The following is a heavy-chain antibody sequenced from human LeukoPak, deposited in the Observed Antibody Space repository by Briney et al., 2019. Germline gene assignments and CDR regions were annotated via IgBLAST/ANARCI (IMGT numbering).Heavy chain of an antibody. CDR1: GFTFSSYS. CDR3: ARDWYYYDSSGSGVGYYFDY. J-gene: IGHJ4*02. D-gene: IGHD3-22*01. Sequence: GGSLRLSCAASGFTFSSYSMNWVRPAPGKGLEWVSYICSSSSTIYYADSVKGRFTISRDNAKNSLYLQMNSLRAEDTAVYYCARDWYYYDSSGSGVGYYFDYWGQGTLVTVSS. V-gene: IGHV3-48*01. CDR2: ICSSSSTI.